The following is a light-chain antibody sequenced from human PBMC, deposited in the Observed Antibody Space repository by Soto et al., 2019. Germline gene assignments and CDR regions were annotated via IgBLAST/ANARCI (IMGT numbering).Light chain of an antibody. V-gene: IGKV1-9*01. Sequence: IQLTQSPSSLSASVGDRVTITCRASQGISSYLAWYQQNPGKAPKLLIYVASTLQSGVPSRFSGSGSGTDFTLTISNLQPEELATYYCQQLNTYPITFGQGTRLEIK. J-gene: IGKJ5*01. CDR2: VAS. CDR1: QGISSY. CDR3: QQLNTYPIT.